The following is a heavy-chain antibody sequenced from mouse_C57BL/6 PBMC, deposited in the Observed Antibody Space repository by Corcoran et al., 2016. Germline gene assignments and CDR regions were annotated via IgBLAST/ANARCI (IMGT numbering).Heavy chain of an antibody. D-gene: IGHD4-1*02. Sequence: QVQLKQSGAELVRPVASVKLSCKASGYTFSDYYINWVKQRPGQGLEWIARIYPGSGNTYYNEKFKGKATLTAEKSSSTAYMQLSSLTSEDSAVYFCARRRANWDVYFDYWGQGTTLTVSS. CDR1: GYTFSDYY. V-gene: IGHV1-76*01. CDR3: ARRRANWDVYFDY. CDR2: IYPGSGNT. J-gene: IGHJ2*01.